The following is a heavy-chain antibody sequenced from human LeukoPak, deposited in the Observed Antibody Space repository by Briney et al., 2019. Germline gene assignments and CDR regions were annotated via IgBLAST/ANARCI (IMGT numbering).Heavy chain of an antibody. CDR1: GGSISSYY. V-gene: IGHV4-59*01. CDR2: IYYSGST. CDR3: ATNYYGDAFDI. Sequence: SETLSLTCTVSGGSISSYYWSWIRQPPGKGPEWIGYIYYSGSTNYNPSLKSRVTISVDTSKNQFSLKLSSVTAADTAVYYCATNYYGDAFDIWGQGTMVTVSS. D-gene: IGHD3-10*01. J-gene: IGHJ3*02.